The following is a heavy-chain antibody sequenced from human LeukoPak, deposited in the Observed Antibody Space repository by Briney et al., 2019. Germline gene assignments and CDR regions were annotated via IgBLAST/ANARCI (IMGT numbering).Heavy chain of an antibody. CDR3: ARDETQTNWGGFDP. CDR2: IYYSGST. CDR1: GGSISSSSYY. D-gene: IGHD7-27*01. Sequence: EASETLSLTCTVSGGSISSSSYYWGWIRQPPGKGLEWIGSIYYSGSTYYNPSLKSRVTISVDTSKNQFSLKLSSVTAADTAVYYCARDETQTNWGGFDPWGQGTLVTVSS. V-gene: IGHV4-39*07. J-gene: IGHJ5*02.